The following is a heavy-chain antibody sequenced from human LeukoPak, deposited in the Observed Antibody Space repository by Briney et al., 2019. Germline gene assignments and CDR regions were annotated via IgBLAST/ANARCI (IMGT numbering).Heavy chain of an antibody. Sequence: PGGSLRLSRAASGFTLSSHWMSWVPQAPGEGREWVANIKQDGSEKYYVDSVKGRFTISRDNAKNSLYLQMNSVRAEDTAVYYCARRDIWGQGTMVTVSS. CDR3: ARRDI. CDR2: IKQDGSEK. J-gene: IGHJ3*02. V-gene: IGHV3-7*01. CDR1: GFTLSSHW.